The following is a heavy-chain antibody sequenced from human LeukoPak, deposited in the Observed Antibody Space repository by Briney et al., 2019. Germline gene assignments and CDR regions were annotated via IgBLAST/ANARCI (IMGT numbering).Heavy chain of an antibody. Sequence: PGRSLRLSCAASGFTFDDYAMHWVRQAPGKGLEWVSGISWNSGSIGYADSVKGRFTISRDNAKNSLYLQMNSLRAEDTALYYCAKARKQQLVLGWFDPWGQGTLVTVSS. CDR3: AKARKQQLVLGWFDP. J-gene: IGHJ5*02. CDR1: GFTFDDYA. V-gene: IGHV3-9*01. D-gene: IGHD6-13*01. CDR2: ISWNSGSI.